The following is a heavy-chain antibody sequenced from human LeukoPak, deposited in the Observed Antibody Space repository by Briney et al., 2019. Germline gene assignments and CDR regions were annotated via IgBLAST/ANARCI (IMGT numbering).Heavy chain of an antibody. J-gene: IGHJ6*03. CDR1: GYTFTSYA. V-gene: IGHV7-4-1*02. Sequence: ASVKVSCKASGYTFTSYAMNWVRQAPGQGLEWMGWINTNTGNPTYAQGFTGRFVFSLDTSVSTAYLQISSLKAEDTAVYYCAREGAYYDFWSGYPNYYYYMDVWGKGTTVTVSS. CDR3: AREGAYYDFWSGYPNYYYYMDV. D-gene: IGHD3-3*01. CDR2: INTNTGNP.